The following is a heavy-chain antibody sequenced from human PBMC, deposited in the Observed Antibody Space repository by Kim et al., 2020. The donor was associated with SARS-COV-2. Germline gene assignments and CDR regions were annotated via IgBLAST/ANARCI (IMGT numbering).Heavy chain of an antibody. D-gene: IGHD4-17*01. V-gene: IGHV3-11*03. J-gene: IGHJ4*02. CDR3: ARGTTAVTPGVGY. Sequence: YAYSGKGRFTISRDNAKNSLYLQMNSLRAEDTAVYYCARGTTAVTPGVGYCGQGTLVTVSS.